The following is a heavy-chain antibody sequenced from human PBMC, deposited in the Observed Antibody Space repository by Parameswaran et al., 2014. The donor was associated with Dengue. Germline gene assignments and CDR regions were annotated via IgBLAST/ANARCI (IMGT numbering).Heavy chain of an antibody. CDR3: ARGHPLPDIVVVVAATPVWFDP. V-gene: IGHV4-34*01. D-gene: IGHD2-15*01. J-gene: IGHJ5*02. Sequence: WIRQPPGKGLEWIGEINHSGSTNYNPSLKSRVTISVDTSKNQFSLKLSSVTAADTAVYYCARGHPLPDIVVVVAATPVWFDPWGQGTLVTVSS. CDR2: INHSGST.